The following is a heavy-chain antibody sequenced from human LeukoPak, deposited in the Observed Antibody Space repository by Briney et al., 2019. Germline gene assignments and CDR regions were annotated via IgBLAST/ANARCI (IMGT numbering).Heavy chain of an antibody. CDR3: VRDYRGFDY. D-gene: IGHD1-26*01. J-gene: IGHJ4*02. V-gene: IGHV3-48*03. CDR1: GFNLSSYT. Sequence: GGSLRLSCAAAGFNLSSYTINWVRQAPGKGLEWVSYITTSGSTIYYADSVKGRFTISRENAKNSLYLQMNSLRAEDTAVYYCVRDYRGFDYWGQGTLVTVSS. CDR2: ITTSGSTI.